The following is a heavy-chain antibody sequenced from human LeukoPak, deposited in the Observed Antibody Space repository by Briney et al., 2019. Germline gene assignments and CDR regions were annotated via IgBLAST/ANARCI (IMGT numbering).Heavy chain of an antibody. J-gene: IGHJ4*01. Sequence: GGSLRLSCAASGFTFSNAWMSWVRQAPGKGLEWVSAISGSGGSTYYADSVKGRFTISRDNSKNTLYLQMSSLRAEDTALYYCAKTRGGNPRYYFDYWGHGTLVTVSS. V-gene: IGHV3-23*01. CDR1: GFTFSNAW. D-gene: IGHD2-15*01. CDR3: AKTRGGNPRYYFDY. CDR2: ISGSGGST.